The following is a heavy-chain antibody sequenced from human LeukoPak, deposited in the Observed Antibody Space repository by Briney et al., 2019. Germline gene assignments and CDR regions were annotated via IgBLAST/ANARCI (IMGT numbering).Heavy chain of an antibody. CDR1: GGSFSGYY. CDR2: INHSGST. V-gene: IGHV4-34*01. D-gene: IGHD5-12*01. Sequence: SETLSLTCAVYGGSFSGYYWSWIRQPPGKRLEWIGEINHSGSTNYNPSLKSRVTISVDTSKNQFSLKLSSVTAADTAVYYCARGGWLRYYYYYYGMDVWGQGTLVTVSS. J-gene: IGHJ6*02. CDR3: ARGGWLRYYYYYYGMDV.